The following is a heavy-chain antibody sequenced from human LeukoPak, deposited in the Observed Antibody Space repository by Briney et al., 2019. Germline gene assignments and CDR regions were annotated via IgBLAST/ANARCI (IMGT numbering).Heavy chain of an antibody. CDR3: ARLYSGTRPPDY. CDR2: ISYRGST. Sequence: SETLSLTCTASGGSITSSTYYWGWIRQPPGKGLEWIGSISYRGSTYYNPSLKSRVIMSVDTSKNQFFLKLTSVTAADTAVYYSARLYSGTRPPDYWGQGTLVTVSS. J-gene: IGHJ4*02. D-gene: IGHD3-10*01. CDR1: GGSITSSTYY. V-gene: IGHV4-39*01.